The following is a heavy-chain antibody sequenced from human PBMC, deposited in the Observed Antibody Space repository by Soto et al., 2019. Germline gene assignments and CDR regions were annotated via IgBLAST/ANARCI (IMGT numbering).Heavy chain of an antibody. CDR3: ARSIRPILPGNDY. V-gene: IGHV4-59*01. CDR1: GGSISSYY. J-gene: IGHJ4*02. Sequence: PSETLSLTCTVSGGSISSYYWSWIRQPPGKGLEWIGYIYYSGSTNYNPSLKSRVTISVDTSKNQFSLKLSSVTAADTAVYYCARSIRPILPGNDYWGQGTLVTVSS. CDR2: IYYSGST. D-gene: IGHD3-3*01.